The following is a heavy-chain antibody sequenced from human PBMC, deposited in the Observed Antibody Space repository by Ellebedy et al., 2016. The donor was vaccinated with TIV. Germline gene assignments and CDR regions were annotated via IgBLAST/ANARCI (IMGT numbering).Heavy chain of an antibody. CDR2: IYYSGST. CDR1: GGSVSSGRYY. Sequence: MPSETLSLTCTVSGGSVSSGRYYWSWIRQPPGNGLEWVGYIYYSGSTNYNPSLKSRATISIETSKNQFSLRLTSVTAADTAVYYCARDDPSGWLDPWGQGTLVTVSS. D-gene: IGHD3-10*01. J-gene: IGHJ5*02. CDR3: ARDDPSGWLDP. V-gene: IGHV4-61*01.